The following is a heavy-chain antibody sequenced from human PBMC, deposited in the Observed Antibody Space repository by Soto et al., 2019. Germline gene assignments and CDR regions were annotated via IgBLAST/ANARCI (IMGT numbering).Heavy chain of an antibody. CDR3: ARARSGYPIDL. CDR2: IKNKDRAYTR. CDR1: GFTFSDHY. Sequence: GGSLRLSCAASGFTFSDHYMDWVRQAPGKGQEWVSRIKNKDRAYTREYAASVEGRFTISRDDSKNSVYLQMNSLKTEDTAMYYCARARSGYPIDLWGQGTLVTVSS. V-gene: IGHV3-72*01. J-gene: IGHJ5*02. D-gene: IGHD3-22*01.